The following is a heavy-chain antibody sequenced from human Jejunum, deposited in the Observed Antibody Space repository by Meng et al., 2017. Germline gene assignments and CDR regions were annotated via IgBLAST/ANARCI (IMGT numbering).Heavy chain of an antibody. D-gene: IGHD4-17*01. J-gene: IGHJ6*02. Sequence: LSLTCVVSGFTFRSYTMHWVRQAPGKGLEWVATLTYDGSNEYYADSVKGRFTISKDISKNTLFLQVNSLRAEDTAVYFCARTTTVTIQFYYYGMDVWGQGTTVTVSS. CDR1: GFTFRSYT. CDR3: ARTTTVTIQFYYYGMDV. CDR2: LTYDGSNE. V-gene: IGHV3-30*04.